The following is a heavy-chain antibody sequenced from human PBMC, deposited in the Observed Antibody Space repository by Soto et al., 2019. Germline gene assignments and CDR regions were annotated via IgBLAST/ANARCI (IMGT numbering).Heavy chain of an antibody. CDR3: AKDLSIVATIQYFDY. CDR2: ISYDGAKV. CDR1: GFTFRDYG. V-gene: IGHV3-30*18. Sequence: GVSLRLSYGGSGFTFRDYGMHCVRQAPGKGLEWVAVISYDGAKVYYADSVKGRFTISRDSSQNTLYLQMNSLRAEDTALYYCAKDLSIVATIQYFDYWGQGT. J-gene: IGHJ4*02. D-gene: IGHD5-12*01.